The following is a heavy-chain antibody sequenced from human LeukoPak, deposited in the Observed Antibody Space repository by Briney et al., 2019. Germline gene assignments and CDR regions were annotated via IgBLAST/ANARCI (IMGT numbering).Heavy chain of an antibody. Sequence: SLRLSCAASEFTFSIYAMSWVRQPPRRGLEWVASIPSTGESTWYAGSVKGRFTISRDNSKDTVSLQMNSLRAEDTAIYYCAKDRPNYFGTNGHYYRCNGDFCGQGTLVTVSS. CDR1: EFTFSIYA. D-gene: IGHD3-22*01. CDR2: IPSTGEST. V-gene: IGHV3-23*01. CDR3: AKDRPNYFGTNGHYYRCNGDF. J-gene: IGHJ4*02.